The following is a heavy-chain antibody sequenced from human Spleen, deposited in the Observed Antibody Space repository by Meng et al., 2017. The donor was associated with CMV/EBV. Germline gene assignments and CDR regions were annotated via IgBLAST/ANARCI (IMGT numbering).Heavy chain of an antibody. CDR2: INHSGSA. J-gene: IGHJ5*02. CDR3: ARGFSSSWYDL. V-gene: IGHV4-34*01. Sequence: CAVYGGSFSGYYWSWIRQPPGKGLECIGEINHSGSANYNPSLKSRVTISVDTSKNQFSLKLSSVTAADTAGYYCARGFSSSWYDLWGQGTLVTVSS. CDR1: GGSFSGYY. D-gene: IGHD6-13*01.